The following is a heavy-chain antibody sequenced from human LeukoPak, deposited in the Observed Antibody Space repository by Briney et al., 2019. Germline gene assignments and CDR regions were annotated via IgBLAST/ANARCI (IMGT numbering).Heavy chain of an antibody. CDR3: ARDCTSTSCYVFDY. D-gene: IGHD2-2*01. CDR1: GFTFSDYY. CDR2: ISGSSTYT. J-gene: IGHJ4*02. V-gene: IGHV3-11*05. Sequence: GGSLRLSCAASGFTFSDYYMSWIRQAPGKGLEWVSYISGSSTYTNYAESVKGRFTISRDNAKNLLYLQMNSLRAGDTAVYHCARDCTSTSCYVFDYWGQGTLVSVSS.